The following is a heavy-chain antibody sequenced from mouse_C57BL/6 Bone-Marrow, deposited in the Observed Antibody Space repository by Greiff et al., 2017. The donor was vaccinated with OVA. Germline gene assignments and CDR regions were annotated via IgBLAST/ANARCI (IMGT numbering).Heavy chain of an antibody. V-gene: IGHV14-3*01. Sequence: EVQLVESVAELVRPGASVKLSCTASGFNIKNTYMHWVKQRPEQGLEWIGRIDPANGNTKYAPKFQGKAPLTADNTSNTAYLQLSSLTSEDTAIDYCARGPDGYYNCDYWGQGTTLTVSS. J-gene: IGHJ2*01. CDR1: GFNIKNTY. CDR3: ARGPDGYYNCDY. D-gene: IGHD2-3*01. CDR2: IDPANGNT.